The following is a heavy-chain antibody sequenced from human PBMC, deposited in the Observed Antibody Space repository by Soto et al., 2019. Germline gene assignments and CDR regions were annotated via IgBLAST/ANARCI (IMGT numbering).Heavy chain of an antibody. CDR1: GFSLNTPGVG. Sequence: QITLKEPGPILVKPTETLTLTCTFSGFSLNTPGVGVGWIRQPPGKALEWLALLYWDDDQRYSPSLESRLTITKDPSTSRGARTIANMDPVYTATYYCAVTGFQPIYRYTAFIHHSGHGTLVPVSS. CDR3: AVTGFQPIYRYTAFIHH. J-gene: IGHJ5*02. V-gene: IGHV2-5*02. CDR2: LYWDDDQ. D-gene: IGHD3-16*02.